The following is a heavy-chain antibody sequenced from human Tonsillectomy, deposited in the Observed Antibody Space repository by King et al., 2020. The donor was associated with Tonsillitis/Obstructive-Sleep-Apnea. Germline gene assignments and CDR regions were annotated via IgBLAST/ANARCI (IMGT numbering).Heavy chain of an antibody. CDR1: GGSISSYY. CDR2: IYYSGSGST. V-gene: IGHV4-59*01. CDR3: ARDMVLEAGGDAFDI. J-gene: IGHJ3*02. Sequence: QLQESGPGLMKPSETLSLTCTVSGGSISSYYWSWMRPPPGKGLEWIGYIYYSGSGSTNYNPSLNSRVTISVDTSKNQFSLKLSSVTAADTAVYYCARDMVLEAGGDAFDIWGQGTMVTVSS. D-gene: IGHD2-8*01.